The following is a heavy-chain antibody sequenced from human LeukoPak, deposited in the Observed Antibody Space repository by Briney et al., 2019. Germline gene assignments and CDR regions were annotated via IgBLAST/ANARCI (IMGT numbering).Heavy chain of an antibody. CDR1: GFTFSSYG. D-gene: IGHD2-2*01. J-gene: IGHJ4*02. Sequence: GGSLRLSCAASGFTFSSYGMNWVRQAPGKGLEWVSSITSSSSYIYYADSVKGRFTISRDNAKNSLYLQMNSLRAEDTAVYYCAKDLDCSTSCYEVYWGQGTLVTVSS. CDR2: ITSSSSYI. V-gene: IGHV3-21*04. CDR3: AKDLDCSTSCYEVY.